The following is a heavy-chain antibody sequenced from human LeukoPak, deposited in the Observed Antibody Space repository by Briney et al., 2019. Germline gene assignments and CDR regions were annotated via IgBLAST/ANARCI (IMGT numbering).Heavy chain of an antibody. J-gene: IGHJ6*03. CDR1: GFTFRDYA. CDR3: SRDNLYCDTSSCTDYYFYYMGV. CDR2: IRSRRYGGAT. D-gene: IGHD3-22*01. Sequence: GGSLRLSCAASGFTFRDYAMSWVRQAPGKGLEWVGFIRSRRYGGATGYATSVKGGFSISRDDSKSIAYLQVNSLETEDTAVYYCSRDNLYCDTSSCTDYYFYYMGVWGKGTTVTVSS. V-gene: IGHV3-49*04.